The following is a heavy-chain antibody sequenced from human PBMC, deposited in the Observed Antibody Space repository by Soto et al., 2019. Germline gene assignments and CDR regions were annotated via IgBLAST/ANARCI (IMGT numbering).Heavy chain of an antibody. CDR1: GFTFSSYS. J-gene: IGHJ5*02. V-gene: IGHV3-21*01. CDR2: ISSSSSYI. Sequence: PGGSLRLSCAASGFTFSSYSMNWVRQAPGKGLEWVSSISSSSSYIYYADSVKGRFTISRDNAKNSLYLQMNSLRAEDTAVYYCARDEGLPEGWFDPWGQGTLVTVSS. D-gene: IGHD5-12*01. CDR3: ARDEGLPEGWFDP.